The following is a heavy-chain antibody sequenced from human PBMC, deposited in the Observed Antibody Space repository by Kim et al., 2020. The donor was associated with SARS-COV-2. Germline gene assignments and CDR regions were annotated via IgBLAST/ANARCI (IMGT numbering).Heavy chain of an antibody. CDR3: ARRTMVRGVARWRGMDV. CDR2: IYSGGST. CDR1: GFTVSSNY. J-gene: IGHJ6*02. V-gene: IGHV3-53*01. Sequence: GGSLRLSCAASGFTVSSNYMSWVRQAPGKGLEWVSVIYSGGSTYYADSVKGRFTISRDNSKNTLYLQMNSLRAEDTAVYFCARRTMVRGVARWRGMDVWGQGTTVTVSS. D-gene: IGHD3-10*01.